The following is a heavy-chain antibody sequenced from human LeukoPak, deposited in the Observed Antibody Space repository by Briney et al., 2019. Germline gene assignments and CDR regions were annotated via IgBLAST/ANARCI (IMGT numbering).Heavy chain of an antibody. V-gene: IGHV1-69*13. CDR1: GGTFSSYA. Sequence: SVKVSCMASGGTFSSYAISWVRQAPGKGLEWMGGIIPIFGTANYAQKFQGRVTITADESTSTAYMELSSLRSEDTAVYYCARVRYSSSWSFDYWGQGTLVTVSS. CDR3: ARVRYSSSWSFDY. J-gene: IGHJ4*02. CDR2: IIPIFGTA. D-gene: IGHD6-13*01.